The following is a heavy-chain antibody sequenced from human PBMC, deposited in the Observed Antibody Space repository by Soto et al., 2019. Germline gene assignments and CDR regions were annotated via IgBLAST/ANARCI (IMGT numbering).Heavy chain of an antibody. CDR3: ARDRWFDP. J-gene: IGHJ5*02. V-gene: IGHV4-30-2*01. CDR2: IYHSGST. Sequence: SETLSLTCAVSGGSISSGGYSWSWIRQPPGKGLEWIGYIYHSGSTYYNPSLKSRVTLSADTSKNQFSLQLSSVTAADTAVYYCARDRWFDPWGQGTLVTVSS. CDR1: GGSISSGGYS.